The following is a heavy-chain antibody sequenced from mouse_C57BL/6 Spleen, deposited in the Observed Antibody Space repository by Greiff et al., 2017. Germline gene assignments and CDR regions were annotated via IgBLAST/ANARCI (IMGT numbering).Heavy chain of an antibody. V-gene: IGHV1-52*01. Sequence: QVQLQQPGAELVRPGSSVKLSCKASGYTFTSYWMHWVKQRPIQGLEWIGNIDPSDSETHYNQKFKDKATLTVDKSSSTAYMQLSSLTSEDSAVYYCARGGVNWAYFDYWGQGTTLTVSS. CDR2: IDPSDSET. J-gene: IGHJ2*01. D-gene: IGHD4-1*01. CDR1: GYTFTSYW. CDR3: ARGGVNWAYFDY.